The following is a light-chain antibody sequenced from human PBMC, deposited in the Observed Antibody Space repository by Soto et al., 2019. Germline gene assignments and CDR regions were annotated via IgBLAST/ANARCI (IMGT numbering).Light chain of an antibody. CDR2: KAI. J-gene: IGKJ2*01. Sequence: DIQMTQSPSTLSASVGDRVTITCRASQSISTWLAWYQQKPGKAPKLLIYKAINLQSGVPSRFSGSGSGTEFRLTISSLHPDDFATYYGQRYNDVQYIFGQGTKLEMK. CDR1: QSISTW. CDR3: QRYNDVQYI. V-gene: IGKV1-5*03.